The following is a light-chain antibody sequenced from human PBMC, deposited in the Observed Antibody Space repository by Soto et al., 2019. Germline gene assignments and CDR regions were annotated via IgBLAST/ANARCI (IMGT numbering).Light chain of an antibody. CDR1: SSDVGGYNY. Sequence: QSVLTQPASVSGAPGQSITISFTGTSSDVGGYNYVSWYQQHPGKAPKLIIYEVTHRPSGVSNRFSGSKSGNTASLTISGLQAEDEADYYCSSYTTPNTYVVGTGTKLTVL. V-gene: IGLV2-14*01. J-gene: IGLJ1*01. CDR2: EVT. CDR3: SSYTTPNTYV.